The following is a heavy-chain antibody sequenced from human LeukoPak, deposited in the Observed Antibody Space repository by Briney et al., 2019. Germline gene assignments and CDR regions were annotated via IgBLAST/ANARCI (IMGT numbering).Heavy chain of an antibody. CDR2: ISAYNGNT. J-gene: IGHJ4*02. CDR3: AKFYQANIEVASLDS. D-gene: IGHD5-24*01. CDR1: GYTFTSYG. V-gene: IGHV1-18*01. Sequence: ASVKVSCKASGYTFTSYGISWVRQAPGQGLEWMGWISAYNGNTNYAQKLQGRVTMTTDTSTSTAYMELRSLRSDDTAFYYCAKFYQANIEVASLDSWGQGTLVTVSS.